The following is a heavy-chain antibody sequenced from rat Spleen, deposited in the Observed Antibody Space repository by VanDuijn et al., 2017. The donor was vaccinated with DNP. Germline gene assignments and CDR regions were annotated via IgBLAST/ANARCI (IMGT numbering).Heavy chain of an antibody. V-gene: IGHV2-30*01. CDR3: ARGRVGYHGAMDA. CDR1: GFSLTNYN. Sequence: QVQLEESGPGLMQPSETLSLTCTVSGFSLTNYNVHWVRQPTGKGLEWMGIIWTGGSTNYNSALKSRLSISRDTSKSQVFLKMNSLQTEDIATYYCARGRVGYHGAMDAWGQGTSVTVSS. J-gene: IGHJ4*01. D-gene: IGHD4-3*01. CDR2: IWTGGST.